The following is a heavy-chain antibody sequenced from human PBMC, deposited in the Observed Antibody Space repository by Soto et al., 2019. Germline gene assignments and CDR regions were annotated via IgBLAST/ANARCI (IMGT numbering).Heavy chain of an antibody. J-gene: IGHJ4*02. CDR2: IDWEDDK. CDR1: GFSLSTSEMC. CDR3: ARSTYFYDTSGFDY. Sequence: SGPTLENPPQTLKLTCTLSGFSLSTSEMCVSWIRQPPGKALEWLALIDWEDDKYYSTSLRTRLTISKDTSKNQVVLTMTNMDPVDTATYYCARSTYFYDTSGFDYWGQGIQVTVSS. D-gene: IGHD3-22*01. V-gene: IGHV2-70*01.